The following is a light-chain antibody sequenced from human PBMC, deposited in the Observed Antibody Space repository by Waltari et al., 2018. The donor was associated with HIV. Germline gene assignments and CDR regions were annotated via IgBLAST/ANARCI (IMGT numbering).Light chain of an antibody. J-gene: IGLJ2*01. CDR3: SAWDSSVNIWI. V-gene: IGLV10-54*04. Sequence: AGLIQPPSVSRDLGQTATLTCTGDSDHVCNEGAVSLPQFPGHPPRLVSHRDNSRPSDISQRISSSRSGDTASLTITGLQPGDEADYYCSAWDSSVNIWIFGGGTKLTV. CDR1: SDHVCNEG. CDR2: RDN.